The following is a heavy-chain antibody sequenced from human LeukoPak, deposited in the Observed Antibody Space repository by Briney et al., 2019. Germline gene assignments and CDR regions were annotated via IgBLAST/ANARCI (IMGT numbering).Heavy chain of an antibody. CDR3: ARTGKTLLNYDFDY. Sequence: SETLSLTCTVSGGSISSYYWSWIRQPPGKGLEWIGNIYYDRSTYYNPSLKSRVTISVDTSKNQSSLKLNSVTAADTAVYYCARTGKTLLNYDFDYWGQGTLVTVSS. CDR2: IYYDRST. J-gene: IGHJ4*02. CDR1: GGSISSYY. D-gene: IGHD1-7*01. V-gene: IGHV4-59*12.